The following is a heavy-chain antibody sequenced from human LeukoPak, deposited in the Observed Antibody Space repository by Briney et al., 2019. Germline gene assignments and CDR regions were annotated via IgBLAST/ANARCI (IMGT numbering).Heavy chain of an antibody. V-gene: IGHV3-7*04. CDR3: ARGGSTGTTVMISFLNY. CDR2: IKQDGSEK. D-gene: IGHD1-7*01. Sequence: GGSLRLSCAASGFTFSSYGMHWVRQAPGKGLEWVANIKQDGSEKYYVDSLKGRFTISRDNAKKSLYLQMNSLRAEDTAVYYCARGGSTGTTVMISFLNYWGQGTLVTVSS. J-gene: IGHJ4*02. CDR1: GFTFSSYG.